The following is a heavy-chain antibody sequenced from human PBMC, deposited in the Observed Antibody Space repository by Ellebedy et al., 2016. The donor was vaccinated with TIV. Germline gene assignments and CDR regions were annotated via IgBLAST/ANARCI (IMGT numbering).Heavy chain of an antibody. CDR3: ARDVIDSSGDHAFDI. D-gene: IGHD3-22*01. CDR2: ISSSGSTI. J-gene: IGHJ3*02. CDR1: GFTFSDYY. Sequence: GESLKISXAASGFTFSDYYMSWIRQAPGKGLEWVSYISSSGSTIYYADSVKGRFTISRDNAKNSLYLQMNSLRAEDTAVYYCARDVIDSSGDHAFDIWGQGTMVTVSS. V-gene: IGHV3-11*01.